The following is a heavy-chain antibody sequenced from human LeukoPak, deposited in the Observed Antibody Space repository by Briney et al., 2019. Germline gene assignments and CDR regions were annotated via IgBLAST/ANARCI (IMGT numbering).Heavy chain of an antibody. V-gene: IGHV4-59*08. CDR2: IYYSGST. J-gene: IGHJ4*02. CDR3: ARQRGGDCFDY. Sequence: SETLSLTCTVSGGSISSYYWSWIRQPPGKGLEWIGYIYYSGSTNYNPSLKSRVTISVDTSKNQFSLKLGSVTAADTAVYYCARQRGGDCFDYWGQGTLVTVSS. D-gene: IGHD2-21*01. CDR1: GGSISSYY.